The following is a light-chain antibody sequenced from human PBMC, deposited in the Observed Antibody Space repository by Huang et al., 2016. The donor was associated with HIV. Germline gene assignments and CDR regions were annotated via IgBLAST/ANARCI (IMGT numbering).Light chain of an antibody. CDR3: HHYNNWPPRGT. Sequence: EVVMTQSPATLSVSLGERATLSCRASQSVSNNIAWYQQKTGQAPRLLMFGASTRATGVPARFSGSEAGTEFTLTISSLQSEDFGIYYCHHYNNWPPRGTFGQGTKVEIK. V-gene: IGKV3-15*01. CDR1: QSVSNN. CDR2: GAS. J-gene: IGKJ1*01.